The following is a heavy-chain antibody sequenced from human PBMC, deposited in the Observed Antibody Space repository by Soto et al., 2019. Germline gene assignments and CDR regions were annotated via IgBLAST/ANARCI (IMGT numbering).Heavy chain of an antibody. V-gene: IGHV4-34*01. Sequence: SETLSLTCAVYCGSFSGYYWSWIRQPPGKGLEWIGEINHSGSTNYNPSLKSRVTISVDTSKNQFSLKLSSVTAADTAVYYCASRPLWFGGDYYGMDVWGKGTTATVSS. CDR1: CGSFSGYY. CDR3: ASRPLWFGGDYYGMDV. CDR2: INHSGST. J-gene: IGHJ6*04. D-gene: IGHD3-10*01.